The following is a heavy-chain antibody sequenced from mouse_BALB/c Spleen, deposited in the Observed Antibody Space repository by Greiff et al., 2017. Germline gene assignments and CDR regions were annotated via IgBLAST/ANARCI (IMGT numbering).Heavy chain of an antibody. D-gene: IGHD1-1*02. Sequence: EVKLMESGGGLVKPGGSLKLSCAASGFTFSSYAMSWVRQTPEKRLEWVASISSGGSTYYPDSVKGRFTISRDNARNILYLQMSSLRSEDTAMYYCARDYGQGWYFDVWGAGTTVTVSS. CDR3: ARDYGQGWYFDV. J-gene: IGHJ1*01. CDR2: ISSGGST. V-gene: IGHV5-6-5*01. CDR1: GFTFSSYA.